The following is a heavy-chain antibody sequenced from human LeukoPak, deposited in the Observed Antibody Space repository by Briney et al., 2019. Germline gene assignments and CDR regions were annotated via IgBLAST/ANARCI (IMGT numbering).Heavy chain of an antibody. D-gene: IGHD2-21*02. CDR1: GFTFSYNA. CDR2: ITGSGSNT. J-gene: IGHJ4*02. CDR3: AKGASGIYCGGDCYYFDS. Sequence: PGGSLRLFCAASGFTFSYNAMSWVRQAPGKGLEWVSGITGSGSNTYYADSMKGRFTISRDNSKNTVYLQMNSLRAEDTALYYCAKGASGIYCGGDCYYFDSWGQGALVTVSS. V-gene: IGHV3-23*01.